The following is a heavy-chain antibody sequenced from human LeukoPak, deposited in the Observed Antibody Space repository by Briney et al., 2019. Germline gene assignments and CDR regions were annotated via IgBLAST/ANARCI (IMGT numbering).Heavy chain of an antibody. V-gene: IGHV4-59*08. D-gene: IGHD3-16*01. Sequence: SETLSPTCTVSGGSISSYYWSWIRQPPGKGLEWIGYIYYSGSTNYNPSLKSRVTISVDTSKNQFSLKLSSVTAADTAVYYCARQTITFGGVVLFDYWGQGTLVTVSS. CDR3: ARQTITFGGVVLFDY. CDR1: GGSISSYY. J-gene: IGHJ4*02. CDR2: IYYSGST.